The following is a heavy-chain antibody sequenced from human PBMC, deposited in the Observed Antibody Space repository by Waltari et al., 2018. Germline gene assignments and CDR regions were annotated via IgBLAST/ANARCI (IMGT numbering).Heavy chain of an antibody. CDR1: GYTFNNYD. CDR3: AILYYDFWSVSLTFDL. D-gene: IGHD3-3*01. J-gene: IGHJ4*02. Sequence: QVQLEQSGAEVKKPGASVKVACTDSGYTFNNYDINGVRQAAGQGPVWMGWMNPKSGNSGFAQKFRGRVTLTRNTSINTAYMELNSLRSEDTAVYYCAILYYDFWSVSLTFDLWGQGTPVSVSS. CDR2: MNPKSGNS. V-gene: IGHV1-8*03.